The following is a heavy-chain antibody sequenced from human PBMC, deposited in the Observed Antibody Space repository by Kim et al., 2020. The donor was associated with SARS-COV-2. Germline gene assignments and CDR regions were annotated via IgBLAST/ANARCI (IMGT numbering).Heavy chain of an antibody. Sequence: GGSLRLSCAASGFTFSKYAIHWVRQAPGKGLEWVAVISYDGSTKYYSDSVRGRFNISRDNSKNMLYLQMNSLRTEDSALYYCASFSAQQLAPHDYWGQGTQVTVSS. CDR2: ISYDGSTK. J-gene: IGHJ4*02. V-gene: IGHV3-30*04. CDR3: ASFSAQQLAPHDY. D-gene: IGHD3-10*01. CDR1: GFTFSKYA.